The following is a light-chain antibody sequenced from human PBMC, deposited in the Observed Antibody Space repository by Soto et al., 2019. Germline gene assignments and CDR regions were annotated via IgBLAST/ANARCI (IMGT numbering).Light chain of an antibody. CDR2: SDN. CDR3: AAWDNSLDAFV. Sequence: QSVLTQPPSASGTPGQGVTMSCSGSSSNIGANIVTWYQQLPGAAPKLLIYSDNQRPSGVPDRVSGSKSGTSASLAISGLQSEDEADYYCAAWDNSLDAFVFGSGTKVTV. V-gene: IGLV1-44*01. J-gene: IGLJ1*01. CDR1: SSNIGANI.